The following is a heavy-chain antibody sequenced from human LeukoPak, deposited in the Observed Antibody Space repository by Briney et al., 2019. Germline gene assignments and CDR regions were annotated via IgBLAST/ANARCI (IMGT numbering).Heavy chain of an antibody. CDR3: ARRGDNYGSPFDY. J-gene: IGHJ4*02. D-gene: IGHD5-18*01. V-gene: IGHV3-53*01. CDR1: GFTVSTNY. CDR2: IYSGGNT. Sequence: PGGSLRLSCAVSGFTVSTNYMNWVRQAPGKGLEWVSLIYSGGNTDYADSVKGRFTISRDNSKNTLYLQMNSLRAEDTAVYYCARRGDNYGSPFDYRGQGTLVTVSS.